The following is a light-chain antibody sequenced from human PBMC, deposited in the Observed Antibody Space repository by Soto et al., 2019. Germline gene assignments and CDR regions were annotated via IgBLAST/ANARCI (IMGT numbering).Light chain of an antibody. Sequence: EIVMTQSPATLSVSPGERATLSCRASQSVSSNLAWYQQKPGQAPRLLIYDASTRATGFPARFSGSGSATEFTLTISSLQSEDFAVYYCPQYNNWPRTFGQGTKLEIK. CDR3: PQYNNWPRT. V-gene: IGKV3-15*01. CDR2: DAS. CDR1: QSVSSN. J-gene: IGKJ2*01.